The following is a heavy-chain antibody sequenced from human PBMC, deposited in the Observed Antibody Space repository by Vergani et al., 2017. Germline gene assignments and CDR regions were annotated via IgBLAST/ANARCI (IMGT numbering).Heavy chain of an antibody. J-gene: IGHJ4*02. CDR3: ARDQGIRGYYYDSSGDYGY. Sequence: EVQLVESGGGLVQPGGSLRLSCAASGFTVSSNYMSWVRQAPGKGLEWVSSISSSSSYIDYADSVKGRFTISRGNAKNSLYLQMNSLRAEDTAVYYCARDQGIRGYYYDSSGDYGYWGQGTLVTVSS. D-gene: IGHD3-22*01. CDR1: GFTVSSNY. CDR2: ISSSSSYI. V-gene: IGHV3-21*01.